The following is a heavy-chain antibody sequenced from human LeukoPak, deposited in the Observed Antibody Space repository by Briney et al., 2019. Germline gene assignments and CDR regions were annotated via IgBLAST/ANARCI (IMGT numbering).Heavy chain of an antibody. J-gene: IGHJ4*02. Sequence: PAESLSLSWAASGPSFSSYSMSWVRQPPGKGMEWASAISGSGGRTYYSHCVNARFTISRDNSKNALYLQMNSLRAEDTAVYYCAKDDFLDDWGQGTLVTVSS. D-gene: IGHD3-3*01. CDR3: AKDDFLDD. CDR2: ISGSGGRT. V-gene: IGHV3-23*01. CDR1: GPSFSSYS.